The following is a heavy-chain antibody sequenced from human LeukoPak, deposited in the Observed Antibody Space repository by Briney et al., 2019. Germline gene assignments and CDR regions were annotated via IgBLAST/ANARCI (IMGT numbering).Heavy chain of an antibody. CDR2: IYYSGST. D-gene: IGHD1-1*01. Sequence: PSETLSLTCTVSGGSISSSSYYWSWIRQPPGKGLEWIGYIYYSGSTNYNPSLKSRVTISVDTSKNQFSLKLSSVTAADTAVYYCARQSTTGRYNWFDPWGQGTLVTVSS. CDR1: GGSISSSSYY. J-gene: IGHJ5*02. V-gene: IGHV4-61*05. CDR3: ARQSTTGRYNWFDP.